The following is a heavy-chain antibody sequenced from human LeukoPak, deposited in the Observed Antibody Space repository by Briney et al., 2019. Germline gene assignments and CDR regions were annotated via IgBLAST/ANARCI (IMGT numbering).Heavy chain of an antibody. CDR1: GYTFTGYY. V-gene: IGHV1-2*06. CDR3: ARDQWLYSSGWYGY. J-gene: IGHJ4*02. Sequence: ASVKVSCKASGYTFTGYYMHWVRQAPGQGLEWMGRTNPNSGGTNYAQKFQGRVTMTRDTSISTAYMELSRLRSDDTAVYYCARDQWLYSSGWYGYWGQGTLVTVSS. CDR2: TNPNSGGT. D-gene: IGHD6-19*01.